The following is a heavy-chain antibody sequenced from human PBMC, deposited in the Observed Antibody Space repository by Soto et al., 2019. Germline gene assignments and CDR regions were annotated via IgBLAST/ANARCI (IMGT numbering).Heavy chain of an antibody. V-gene: IGHV3-30*18. CDR2: ISYDGSNK. CDR3: AKDRHSVLIGSYPLFDY. J-gene: IGHJ4*02. CDR1: GFTFSSYG. Sequence: GGSLRLSCAASGFTFSSYGMHWVRQAPGKGLEWVAVISYDGSNKYYADSVKGRFTISRDNSKNTLYLQMNSLRAEDTAVYYCAKDRHSVLIGSYPLFDYWGQGTLVTVSS. D-gene: IGHD1-26*01.